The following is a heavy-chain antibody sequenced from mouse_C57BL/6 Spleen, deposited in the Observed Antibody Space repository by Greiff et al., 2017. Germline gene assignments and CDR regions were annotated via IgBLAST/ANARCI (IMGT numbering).Heavy chain of an antibody. V-gene: IGHV5-16*01. CDR3: ARDYYGSSYWYFDV. CDR2: INYDGSST. Sequence: EVMLVESEGGLVQPGSSMKLSCTASGFTFSDYYMAWVRQVPEKGLEWVANINYDGSSTYYLDSLKSRFIISRDNAKNILYLKMSSLKSEDTATYYCARDYYGSSYWYFDVWGTGTTVTVSS. D-gene: IGHD1-1*01. CDR1: GFTFSDYY. J-gene: IGHJ1*03.